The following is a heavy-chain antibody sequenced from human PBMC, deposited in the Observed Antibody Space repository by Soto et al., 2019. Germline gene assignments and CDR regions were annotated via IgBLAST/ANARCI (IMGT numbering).Heavy chain of an antibody. D-gene: IGHD3-16*01. Sequence: EVQLLESGGGLVQPGGSLRLSCAASGFSFSTFEMSWVRQAPGRGLEWVSFISDDGSRTYYADAVKGPFTISRDNSKHTLYLQMNSLTAEATAVYAGVKGGWLDFWGQGTLVTVSS. J-gene: IGHJ5*01. CDR2: ISDDGSRT. V-gene: IGHV3-23*01. CDR3: VKGGWLDF. CDR1: GFSFSTFE.